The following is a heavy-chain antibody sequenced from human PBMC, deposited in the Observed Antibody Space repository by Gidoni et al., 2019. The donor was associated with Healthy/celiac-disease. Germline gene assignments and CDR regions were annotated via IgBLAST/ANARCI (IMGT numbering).Heavy chain of an antibody. CDR3: ARDDRSEGAFDI. CDR2: ISYDGSNK. J-gene: IGHJ3*02. V-gene: IGHV3-30-3*01. Sequence: QVQLVESGAGVVQPWSSLRLSCSASGLTFSSDAMHWVRQAPGKGLEWVAVISYDGSNKYYADSVKGRFTISRDNSKNTLYLLMNSLRAEDTAVYYCARDDRSEGAFDIWGQGTMVTVSS. CDR1: GLTFSSDA.